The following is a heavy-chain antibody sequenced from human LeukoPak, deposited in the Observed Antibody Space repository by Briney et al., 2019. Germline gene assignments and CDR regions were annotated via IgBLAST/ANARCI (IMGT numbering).Heavy chain of an antibody. CDR1: GFTVSSNY. CDR2: IYGGGTT. V-gene: IGHV3-66*01. D-gene: IGHD4-17*01. CDR3: AREGGGNGDRSFDY. Sequence: GGSLRLSCAVTGFTVSSNYMSWVRQAPGKGLEWVSVIYGGGTTYYADSVKGRFTISRDNSKNTLYLQMNNLRAEDTAVYYCAREGGGNGDRSFDYWGQGTLVTVSS. J-gene: IGHJ4*02.